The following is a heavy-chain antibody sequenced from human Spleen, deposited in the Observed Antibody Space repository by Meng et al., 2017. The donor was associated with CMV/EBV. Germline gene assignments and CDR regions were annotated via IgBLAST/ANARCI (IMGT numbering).Heavy chain of an antibody. Sequence: SETLSLTCNVSGHSMSNAYYWGWIRQPPGKGLEWIGFIYYSGTTNYNPSLKSRVTISVDTSTNQFSLRLSSVTAADTAVYYCARSFIAVILAAKEYYFYGLDVWGQGITVTVSS. CDR2: IYYSGTT. CDR1: GHSMSNAYY. CDR3: ARSFIAVILAAKEYYFYGLDV. V-gene: IGHV4-61*05. D-gene: IGHD2-15*01. J-gene: IGHJ6*02.